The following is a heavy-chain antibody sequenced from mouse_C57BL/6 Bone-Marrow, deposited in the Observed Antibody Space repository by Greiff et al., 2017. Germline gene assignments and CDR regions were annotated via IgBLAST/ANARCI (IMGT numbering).Heavy chain of an antibody. CDR2: IDPSDSYT. J-gene: IGHJ4*01. D-gene: IGHD1-1*01. V-gene: IGHV1-59*01. CDR3: AHYYGSSYDAMDY. CDR1: GYTFTSYW. Sequence: VKLQQPGAELVRPGTSVKLSCKASGYTFTSYWMHWVKQRPGQGLEWIGVIDPSDSYTNYNQKFKGKATLTVDTSSSTAYMQLSSLTSEDSAVYYCAHYYGSSYDAMDYWGQGTSVTVSS.